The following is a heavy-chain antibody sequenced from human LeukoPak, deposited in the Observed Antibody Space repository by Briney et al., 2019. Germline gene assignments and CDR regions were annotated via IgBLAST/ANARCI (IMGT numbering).Heavy chain of an antibody. D-gene: IGHD1-1*01. CDR3: ARGPRNVP. V-gene: IGHV1-8*01. J-gene: IGHJ5*02. Sequence: ASVKVSCETSGYPFTTWEIEWVRQAAGQGLEWMGWVHPNSGNTEYAQKLQGRVTMTRDTSISTAYMELSGLRFDDTAVYFCARGPRNVPWGQGTLVTVSS. CDR1: GYPFTTWE. CDR2: VHPNSGNT.